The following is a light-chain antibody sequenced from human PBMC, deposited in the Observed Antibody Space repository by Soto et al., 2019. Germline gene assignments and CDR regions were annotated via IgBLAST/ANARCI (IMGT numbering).Light chain of an antibody. CDR2: DVS. CDR1: SSDLGDYNY. V-gene: IGLV2-14*03. Sequence: QSALTQPASVSGSPGQSITISCTGASSDLGDYNYVSWYQQHPGKAPKLMIYDVSSRPSGVSDRFSGSKSGNTASLTISGLQAEDEADYYCTSSTANGTYVFATGTKVTVL. CDR3: TSSTANGTYV. J-gene: IGLJ1*01.